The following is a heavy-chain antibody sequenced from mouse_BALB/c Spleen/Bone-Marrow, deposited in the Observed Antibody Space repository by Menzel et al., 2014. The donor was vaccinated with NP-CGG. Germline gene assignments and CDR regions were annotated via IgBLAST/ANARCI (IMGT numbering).Heavy chain of an antibody. D-gene: IGHD2-14*01. V-gene: IGHV5-4*02. CDR3: ARDGDYRYAWFAY. CDR1: GFTFSDYY. J-gene: IGHJ3*01. Sequence: EVQVVESGGGLVKPGGSVKLSCAASGFTFSDYYMYWVRQTPEKRLEWVATISDGGTYTYCPDSVKGRFTISRDNAKNNLYLQMSSLKSEDTAMYYCARDGDYRYAWFAYWGQGTLVTVSA. CDR2: ISDGGTYT.